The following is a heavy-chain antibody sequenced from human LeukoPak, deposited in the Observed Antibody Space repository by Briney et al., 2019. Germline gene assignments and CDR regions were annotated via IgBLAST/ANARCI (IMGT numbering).Heavy chain of an antibody. CDR2: ISPSGGIT. V-gene: IGHV3-23*01. CDR3: AKDDDWGRYKH. D-gene: IGHD3-16*01. CDR1: GFTFSSYA. Sequence: PGGSLRLSCAASGFTFSSYAMSWVRQAPGKGLEWVSGISPSGGITYYTDSVKGRSTISRDNSKNTQSLQMNSLRAEDTAVYYCAKDDDWGRYKHWGQGTLVTVSS. J-gene: IGHJ1*01.